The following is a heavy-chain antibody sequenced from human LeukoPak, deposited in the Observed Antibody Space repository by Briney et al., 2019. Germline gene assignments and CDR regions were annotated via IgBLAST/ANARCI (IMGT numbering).Heavy chain of an antibody. CDR1: GFTFSSYA. J-gene: IGHJ4*02. D-gene: IGHD1-1*01. CDR2: ISYDGSNK. CDR3: ARDLPLDAPDY. V-gene: IGHV3-30-3*01. Sequence: GRSLRLSCAASGFTFSSYAMHWVRQAPGKGLEWVAVISYDGSNKYYADSVKGQFTVSRDNSKNTLYLQMNSLRDEDTAVYYCARDLPLDAPDYWGQGTLVTASS.